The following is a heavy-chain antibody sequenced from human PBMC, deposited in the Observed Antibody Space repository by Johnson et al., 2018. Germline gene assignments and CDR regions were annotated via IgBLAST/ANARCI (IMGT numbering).Heavy chain of an antibody. Sequence: QLVASGAEVTKPGESLKISCRGSGYSFTSYWIGWVRQMPGKGLEWLGIIYPGDSDTRYSPSFQGQVTISAAKSISPAYLQWRSLKAADTAMYYCARFGLESWHIAAAGTPYYHYYMDVWGQGTTVTVSS. J-gene: IGHJ6*03. D-gene: IGHD6-13*01. CDR1: GYSFTSYW. V-gene: IGHV5-51*01. CDR3: ARFGLESWHIAAAGTPYYHYYMDV. CDR2: IYPGDSDT.